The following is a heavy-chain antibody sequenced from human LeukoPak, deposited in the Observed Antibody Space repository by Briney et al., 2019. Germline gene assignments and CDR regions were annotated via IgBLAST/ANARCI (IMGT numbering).Heavy chain of an antibody. CDR3: ARALWSGSYEN. V-gene: IGHV1-69*05. Sequence: SVKVSCKAFGGTFSSYAISWVRQAPGQGLEWMGRIIPIFGTANYAQKFQGRVTITTDESTSTAYMELSSLRSEDTAVYYCARALWSGSYENWGQGTLVTVSS. J-gene: IGHJ4*02. D-gene: IGHD1-26*01. CDR1: GGTFSSYA. CDR2: IIPIFGTA.